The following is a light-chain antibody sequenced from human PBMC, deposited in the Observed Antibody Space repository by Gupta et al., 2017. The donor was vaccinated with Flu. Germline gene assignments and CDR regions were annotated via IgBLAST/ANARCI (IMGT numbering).Light chain of an antibody. CDR2: EVT. CDR3: SSHTVSDTFV. Sequence: QSALPQPPSASGSPGPSITISCTGTSSDIGAYKYVSWHQQHAGKAPKLIIYEVTKRPSGVPDLSSGSKSGNTASLTVSGLQAEDEGDYYCSSHTVSDTFVFGTGTAVTVL. J-gene: IGLJ1*01. V-gene: IGLV2-8*01. CDR1: SSDIGAYKY.